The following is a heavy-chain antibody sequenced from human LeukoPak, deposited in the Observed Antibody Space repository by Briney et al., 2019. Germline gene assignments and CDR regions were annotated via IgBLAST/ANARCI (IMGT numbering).Heavy chain of an antibody. J-gene: IGHJ4*02. CDR3: ARVLAAGTGYFDY. Sequence: GGSLRLSCAASGFTFSSYWMHWVRQAPGKGLVWVSRINSDGSSTNYADSVKGRFTISRDNAKNTLYLQMNSLRAEDTAIYYCARVLAAGTGYFDYWGQGTLVTVSS. V-gene: IGHV3-74*01. CDR2: INSDGSST. D-gene: IGHD6-13*01. CDR1: GFTFSSYW.